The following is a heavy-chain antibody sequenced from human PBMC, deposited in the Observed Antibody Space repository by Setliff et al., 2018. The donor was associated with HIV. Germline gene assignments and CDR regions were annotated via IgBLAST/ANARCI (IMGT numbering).Heavy chain of an antibody. D-gene: IGHD3-22*01. Sequence: PGGSLRLSCAASGFTFSSYGMHWVRQAPGKGLEWVAFIRYDGSNKYYADSVKGRFSISRDNSKNTLYLQMNSLRAEDTAVYYCAKSDYYDSSGYIFFPGLPDYWGQGTLVTVSS. CDR3: AKSDYYDSSGYIFFPGLPDY. V-gene: IGHV3-30*02. CDR1: GFTFSSYG. CDR2: IRYDGSNK. J-gene: IGHJ4*02.